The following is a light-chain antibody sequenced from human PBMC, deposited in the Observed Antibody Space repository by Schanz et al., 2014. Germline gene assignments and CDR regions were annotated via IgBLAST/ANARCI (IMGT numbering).Light chain of an antibody. J-gene: IGKJ2*01. CDR3: QQYNSYSYT. CDR1: QSVSSSL. V-gene: IGKV3-20*01. Sequence: EIVFTQSPGTLSLSPGEGATLSCRASQSVSSSLLAWYQQKPGQAPRLLIYGASSRATGIPDRFSGSGSGTDFTLTISSLQPDDFATYYCQQYNSYSYTFGQGTKLEIK. CDR2: GAS.